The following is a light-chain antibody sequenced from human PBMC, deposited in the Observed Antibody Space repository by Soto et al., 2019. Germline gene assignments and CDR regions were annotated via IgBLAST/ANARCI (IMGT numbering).Light chain of an antibody. CDR1: QMIYAW. V-gene: IGKV1-5*03. CDR2: EAS. Sequence: DIQMTQSPSTLSASVGDRVTITCRASQMIYAWLAWYQQKPGKAPKLLIYEASSLDVGVTSRFSGSGSGTEFTLTISSLQPDDFATYYCQKYNTFWTFGQGTKVDSK. J-gene: IGKJ1*01. CDR3: QKYNTFWT.